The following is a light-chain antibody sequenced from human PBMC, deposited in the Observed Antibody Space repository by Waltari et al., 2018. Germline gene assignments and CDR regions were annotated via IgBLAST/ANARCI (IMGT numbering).Light chain of an antibody. CDR3: QVCDTATDHWV. V-gene: IGLV3-21*02. CDR1: NIESQT. Sequence: SYVLTQPPSVSVAPGQTARITCGGDNIESQTVHWYQQKPGQAPLLAVFDNADRPSGIPERFYGSNSGNTATLTITRVEVGDEADFYCQVCDTATDHWVFGGGTKLTVL. CDR2: DNA. J-gene: IGLJ3*02.